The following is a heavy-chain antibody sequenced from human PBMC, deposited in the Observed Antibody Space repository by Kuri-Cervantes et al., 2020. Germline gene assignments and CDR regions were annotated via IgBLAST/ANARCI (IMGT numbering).Heavy chain of an antibody. CDR1: GYTFTSYD. CDR3: ARGRDYDYIWGSYRPRDAFDI. V-gene: IGHV1-8*01. CDR2: MNPNSGNT. J-gene: IGHJ3*02. Sequence: ASVKVSCKASGYTFTSYDINWVRQATGQGLEWMGWMNPNSGNTGYAQKFQGRVTMTRNTSISTAYMELSSLRSEDTAVYYCARGRDYDYIWGSYRPRDAFDIWGQGTMVTVSS. D-gene: IGHD3-16*02.